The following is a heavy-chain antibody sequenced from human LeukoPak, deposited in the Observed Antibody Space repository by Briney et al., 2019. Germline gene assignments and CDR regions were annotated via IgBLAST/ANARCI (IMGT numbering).Heavy chain of an antibody. CDR3: AREITNWSFDY. Sequence: SETLSLTCTVSGGSISSYYWSWIRQPPGKGLEWIGYIYYSGSTNYNPSLKSRVTISVDTSKNQFSLKLSSVTAADTAVYYCAREITNWSFDYWGQGTLVTVSS. CDR1: GGSISSYY. D-gene: IGHD1-20*01. J-gene: IGHJ4*02. V-gene: IGHV4-59*01. CDR2: IYYSGST.